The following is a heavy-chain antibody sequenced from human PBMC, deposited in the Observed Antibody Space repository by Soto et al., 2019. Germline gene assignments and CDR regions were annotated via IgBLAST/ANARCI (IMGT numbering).Heavy chain of an antibody. V-gene: IGHV4-4*07. CDR2: ISTSGNT. Sequence: QVQLEESGPGLVKPSETLSLICSVSGVSMRNSYWTWIRQSAGKGLEWIGRISTSGNTNYNPSLNSRLALSVDTSKNQVSLKLTSVTAADTAVYYCARGGGVPALGDPWGQGTLVTVSS. CDR3: ARGGGVPALGDP. J-gene: IGHJ5*02. CDR1: GVSMRNSY. D-gene: IGHD3-16*01.